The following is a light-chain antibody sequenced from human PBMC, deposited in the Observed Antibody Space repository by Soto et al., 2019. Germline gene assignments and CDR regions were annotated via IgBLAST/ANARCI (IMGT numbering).Light chain of an antibody. CDR2: NND. CDR1: SSNIGSNS. V-gene: IGLV1-44*01. Sequence: QSVLTQSTSASGTPGQRVVISCSGSSSNIGSNSVGWYRQLPGTAPKLLVYNNDQRPSGVPARFSGSKSGSSASLAIRGLQSEDEADDYCEAWDDNLDGRYVFGTGTKVTVL. J-gene: IGLJ1*01. CDR3: EAWDDNLDGRYV.